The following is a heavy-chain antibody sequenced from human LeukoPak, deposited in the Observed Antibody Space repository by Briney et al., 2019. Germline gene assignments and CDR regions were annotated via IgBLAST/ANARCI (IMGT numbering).Heavy chain of an antibody. CDR1: GYTFTTYW. CDR3: ARHGLGSSWFGFDY. D-gene: IGHD6-13*01. Sequence: GESLKISCKGSGYTFTTYWIGWVRQMPGKGLEWMGIIYPGDSDPRYSPSFQGQVTISADKSISTAYLQWSSLKASDSAMYYCARHGLGSSWFGFDYWGQGTLVIVSS. CDR2: IYPGDSDP. V-gene: IGHV5-51*01. J-gene: IGHJ4*02.